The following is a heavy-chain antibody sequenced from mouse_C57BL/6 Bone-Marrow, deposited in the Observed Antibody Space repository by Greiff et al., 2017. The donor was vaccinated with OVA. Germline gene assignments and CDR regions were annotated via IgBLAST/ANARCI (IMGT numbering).Heavy chain of an antibody. J-gene: IGHJ2*01. D-gene: IGHD2-3*01. CDR2: ISGGGGNT. Sequence: FFNPLFSLKLSFSSSLFTFIIYTMSWVRQTPEKRLEWVATISGGGGNTYYPDSVKGRFTISRDNAKNTLYLQMSSLRSEDTALYYCARHDPGYYNYWGQGTTLTVSS. CDR1: LFTFIIYT. CDR3: ARHDPGYYNY. V-gene: IGHV5-9*01.